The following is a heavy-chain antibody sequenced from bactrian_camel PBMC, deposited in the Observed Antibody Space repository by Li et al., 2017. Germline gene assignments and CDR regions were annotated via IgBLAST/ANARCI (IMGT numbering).Heavy chain of an antibody. CDR2: IYTFHRTT. Sequence: HVQLVESGGGSVQTGGSLRLSCAASGNLYNLNCLGWFRQAPGMEREQVAAFIYTFHRTTRYADSVKGRFTFSQDNTKNMMYLQMNMLQPEDTAVYYCAVEQGERIPCKLPPSYYWGQGTQVTVS. CDR3: AVEQGERIPCKLPPSYY. D-gene: IGHD1*01. CDR1: GNLYNLNC. V-gene: IGHV3S54*01. J-gene: IGHJ4*01.